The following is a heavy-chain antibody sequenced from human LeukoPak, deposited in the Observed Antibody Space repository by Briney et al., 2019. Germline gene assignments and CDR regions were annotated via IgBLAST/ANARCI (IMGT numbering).Heavy chain of an antibody. CDR3: AKRGASWSFDS. J-gene: IGHJ4*02. CDR2: IYSGGST. D-gene: IGHD6-13*01. Sequence: QPGGPLRLSCADSGFTVSSNYMSWVRQAPGKGLEWVSVIYSGGSTYNADSVKGRFTISRDNSKNTLYLQMNSLRAEDTAVYYCAKRGASWSFDSWGQGTLVIVSS. CDR1: GFTVSSNY. V-gene: IGHV3-53*01.